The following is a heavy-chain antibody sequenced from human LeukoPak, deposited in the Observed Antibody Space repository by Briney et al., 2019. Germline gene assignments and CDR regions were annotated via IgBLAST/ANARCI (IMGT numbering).Heavy chain of an antibody. CDR3: AKDPYYYGSGSCGT. CDR1: GYSFTTYW. Sequence: GESLQISCKGSGYSFTTYWISWVRQMPGKGLEWMGRVDPSDSYTNYSPSFEGHVTISADKSISTAYLQWSSLRASDTAMYYCAKDPYYYGSGSCGTWGQGTLVTVSS. J-gene: IGHJ4*02. D-gene: IGHD3-10*01. V-gene: IGHV5-10-1*01. CDR2: VDPSDSYT.